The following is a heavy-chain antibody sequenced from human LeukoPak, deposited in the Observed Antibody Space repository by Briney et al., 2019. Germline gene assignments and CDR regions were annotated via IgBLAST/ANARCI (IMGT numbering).Heavy chain of an antibody. D-gene: IGHD3-22*01. CDR1: GFTFSNYG. CDR3: ARAGYYDIYDYYFYMDV. CDR2: ISDSGGST. Sequence: GGTLRLSCAASGFTFSNYGMSWVRQAPGKGLEWVSVISDSGGSTYYADSVEGRFTISRDNAKNSLYLQMNSLRAEDTAVCYCARAGYYDIYDYYFYMDVWGKGTTVTISS. V-gene: IGHV3-23*01. J-gene: IGHJ6*03.